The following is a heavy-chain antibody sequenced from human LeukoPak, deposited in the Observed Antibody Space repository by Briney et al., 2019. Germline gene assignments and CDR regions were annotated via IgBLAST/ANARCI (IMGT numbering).Heavy chain of an antibody. J-gene: IGHJ4*02. V-gene: IGHV3-33*06. CDR2: IWYDGSNK. D-gene: IGHD5-12*01. CDR3: AKDTSGYDPYYFDY. Sequence: GGSLRLSCAAFGFTFSSYGMHWVRQAPGKGLEWVAVIWYDGSNKYYADSVKGRFTISRDNSKNTLYLQMNSLRAEDTAVYYCAKDTSGYDPYYFDYWGQGTLVTVSS. CDR1: GFTFSSYG.